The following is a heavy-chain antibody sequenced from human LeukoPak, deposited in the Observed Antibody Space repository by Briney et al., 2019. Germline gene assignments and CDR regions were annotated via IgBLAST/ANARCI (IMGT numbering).Heavy chain of an antibody. CDR2: INHSGGT. D-gene: IGHD3-22*01. Sequence: PSETLSLTCAVYGGSFSGYYWSWIRQPPGKGLEWIGEINHSGGTNYNPSLKGRVTISVDTSKNQFSLKLSSVTAADTAVYYCARVSDSSGYYLGYWGQGTLVTVSS. V-gene: IGHV4-34*01. CDR3: ARVSDSSGYYLGY. CDR1: GGSFSGYY. J-gene: IGHJ4*02.